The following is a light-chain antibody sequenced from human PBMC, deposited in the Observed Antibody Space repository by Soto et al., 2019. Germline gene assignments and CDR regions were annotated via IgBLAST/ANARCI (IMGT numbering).Light chain of an antibody. CDR1: SSDVGGYNY. CDR3: SSYTSSSTPYV. V-gene: IGLV2-14*01. Sequence: VLTQPASVSGSPGQSITISCTGTSSDVGGYNYVSWYQQHPGKAPKLMIYDVSNRPSGVSNRFSGSKSGNTASLTISGLQSEDEADYYCSSYTSSSTPYVFGTGTKVTVL. J-gene: IGLJ1*01. CDR2: DVS.